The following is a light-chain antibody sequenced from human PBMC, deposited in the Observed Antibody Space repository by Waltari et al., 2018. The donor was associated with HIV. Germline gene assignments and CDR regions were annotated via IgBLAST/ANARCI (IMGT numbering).Light chain of an antibody. V-gene: IGLV2-8*01. Sequence: QSALTPPPSSSGSPGQSVTISCTGTSSDVGGYNFFSWYQQHPGKAPKLMTYEVSKRPSGVPDRFSGSKSGNTASLTVSGLQAEDEADYYCSSYAGSKIWLFGGGTKLTVL. CDR3: SSYAGSKIWL. CDR2: EVS. J-gene: IGLJ3*02. CDR1: SSDVGGYNF.